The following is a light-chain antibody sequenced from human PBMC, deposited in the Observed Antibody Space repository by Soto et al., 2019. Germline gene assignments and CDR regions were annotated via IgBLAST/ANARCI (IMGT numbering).Light chain of an antibody. Sequence: DILMTQSPSSVSASVGESVTITCRASPDISSWLAWYQQNPGKPPKLLIYAASSLQSGVPSRFSCSGSGTDFTLNISSLQPEEFATYYCQQANSFPLTFGGGTKVEI. CDR3: QQANSFPLT. V-gene: IGKV1-12*01. CDR1: PDISSW. CDR2: AAS. J-gene: IGKJ4*01.